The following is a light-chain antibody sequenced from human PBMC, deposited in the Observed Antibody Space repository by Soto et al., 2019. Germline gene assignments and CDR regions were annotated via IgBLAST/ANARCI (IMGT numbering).Light chain of an antibody. CDR2: GAS. Sequence: DIQMAQSPSSLSASIRDRATITCRASQGISEYLAWYQQRPGNAPNLLIYGASILQSGVPSRFSGSGSGTHFTLTISSLQPEDVATYYCHSYNSIPRTFGQGTTVEIK. V-gene: IGKV1-27*01. CDR1: QGISEY. CDR3: HSYNSIPRT. J-gene: IGKJ1*01.